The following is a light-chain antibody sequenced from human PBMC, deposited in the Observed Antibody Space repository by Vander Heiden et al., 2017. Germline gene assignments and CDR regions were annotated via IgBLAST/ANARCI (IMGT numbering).Light chain of an antibody. V-gene: IGKV1-6*01. J-gene: IGKJ2*01. CDR3: LQDYNFPYT. Sequence: AIQMTHSLSSLSASVGDRVTITCRASQGIGNDLAWYQQKPGKAPKLLIYAASSLQSGVPSRFSGSGSGTDFTPTISSLQPEDFATYYCLQDYNFPYTFGHGTKLEIK. CDR1: QGIGND. CDR2: AAS.